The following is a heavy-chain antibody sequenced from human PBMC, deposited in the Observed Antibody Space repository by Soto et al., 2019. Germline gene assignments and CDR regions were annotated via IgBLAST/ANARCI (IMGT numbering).Heavy chain of an antibody. D-gene: IGHD5-12*01. CDR2: TYYRSKWYN. V-gene: IGHV6-1*01. Sequence: PSQTLSLTCVISGDSVSSNSAAWNWIRQSPSRGLEWLGRTYYRSKWYNDYAVSVKSRITINPDTSKIQFSLKLSSVTAADTAVYYCARDPAYSGYDYSIWGQGTLVTVSS. J-gene: IGHJ4*02. CDR1: GDSVSSNSAA. CDR3: ARDPAYSGYDYSI.